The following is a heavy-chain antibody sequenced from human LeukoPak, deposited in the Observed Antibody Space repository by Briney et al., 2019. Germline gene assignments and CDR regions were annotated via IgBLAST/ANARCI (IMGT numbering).Heavy chain of an antibody. V-gene: IGHV4-34*01. CDR1: GGSFSGYY. CDR3: ARSPVSDSSGREPFDI. D-gene: IGHD3-22*01. J-gene: IGHJ3*02. CDR2: INHSGST. Sequence: PSETLSLTCAVYGGSFSGYYWSWLRQPPGKGREWIGEINHSGSTNYNPSLKSRVTISVDTSKNQFSLKLSSVTAADTAVYYCARSPVSDSSGREPFDIWGQGTMVTVSS.